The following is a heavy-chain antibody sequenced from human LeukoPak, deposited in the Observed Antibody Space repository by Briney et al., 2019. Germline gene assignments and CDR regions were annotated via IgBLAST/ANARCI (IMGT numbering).Heavy chain of an antibody. V-gene: IGHV3-23*01. CDR2: ISGSGGST. J-gene: IGHJ4*02. CDR3: AKDLDGYSYGPTRMYFDY. CDR1: GFTFSSYA. D-gene: IGHD5-18*01. Sequence: PGGSLRLSCAASGFTFSSYAMSWVRQAPGKGLEWVSAISGSGGSTYYADSVKGRFTISRDNSKNTLYLQMNSLRAEDTAVYYCAKDLDGYSYGPTRMYFDYWGQGTLVIVSS.